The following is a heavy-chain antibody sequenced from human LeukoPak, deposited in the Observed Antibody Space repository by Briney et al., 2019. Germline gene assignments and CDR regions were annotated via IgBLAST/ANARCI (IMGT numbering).Heavy chain of an antibody. J-gene: IGHJ5*02. CDR3: ARGGYYDILTGYHNWFDP. Sequence: NPSETLSLTCTVSGGPISSYYWSWIRQPAGKGLEWIGRIYTSGSTNYNPSLKSRVTMSVDTSKNQFPLKLSSVTAADTAVYYCARGGYYDILTGYHNWFDPWGQGTLVTVSS. CDR1: GGPISSYY. CDR2: IYTSGST. V-gene: IGHV4-4*07. D-gene: IGHD3-9*01.